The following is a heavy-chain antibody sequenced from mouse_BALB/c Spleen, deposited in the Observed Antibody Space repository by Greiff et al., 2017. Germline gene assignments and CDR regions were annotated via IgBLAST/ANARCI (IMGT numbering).Heavy chain of an antibody. CDR1: GFSLTSYG. CDR2: IWSDGST. V-gene: IGHV2-6-2*01. J-gene: IGHJ4*01. CDR3: ASNSLLRSPYAMDY. Sequence: VNVVESGPDLVAPSQSLSITCTVSGFSLTSYGVHWVRQPPGKGLEWLVVIWSDGSTTYNSALKSRLSISKDNSKSQVFLKMNSLQTDDTAMYYCASNSLLRSPYAMDYWGQGTSVTVSS. D-gene: IGHD1-2*01.